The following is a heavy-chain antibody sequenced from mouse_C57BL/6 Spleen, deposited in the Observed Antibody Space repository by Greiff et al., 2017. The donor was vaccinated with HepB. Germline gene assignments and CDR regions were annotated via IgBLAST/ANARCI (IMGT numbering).Heavy chain of an antibody. V-gene: IGHV1-4*01. CDR2: INPSSGYT. Sequence: QVQLQQSGAELARPGASVKMSCKASGYTFTSYTMHWVKQRPGQGLEWIGYINPSSGYTKYNQKFKDKATLTADKSSSTAYMQLSSLTSDDSAVYYCARPAIVAPIDYWGQGTTLTVSS. CDR1: GYTFTSYT. CDR3: ARPAIVAPIDY. D-gene: IGHD1-1*01. J-gene: IGHJ2*01.